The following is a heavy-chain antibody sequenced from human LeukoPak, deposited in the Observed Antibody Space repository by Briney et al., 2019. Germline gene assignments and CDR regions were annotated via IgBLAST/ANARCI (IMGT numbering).Heavy chain of an antibody. Sequence: PSETLSLTCTVSGGSISSGGYYWSWIRQPPGKGLEWIGYIYHSGSTYYNPSLKSRVTISVDRSKNQFSLKLSSVTAADTAVYYCARREAQPMWGQGTVVTVSS. CDR2: IYHSGST. V-gene: IGHV4-30-2*01. CDR3: ARREAQPM. CDR1: GGSISSGGYY. J-gene: IGHJ3*02. D-gene: IGHD2-2*01.